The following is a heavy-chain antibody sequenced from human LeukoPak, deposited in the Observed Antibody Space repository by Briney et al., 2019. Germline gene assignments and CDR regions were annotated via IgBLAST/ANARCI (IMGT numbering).Heavy chain of an antibody. CDR2: IWYDGTKK. CDR1: GFTFSSYA. J-gene: IGHJ4*01. D-gene: IGHD2-15*01. V-gene: IGHV3-33*08. CDR3: ARDRCSGGSCHAFDY. Sequence: PWGSLTLSYAASGFTFSSYAMHWVRQAPGKGLEWVAVIWYDGTKKYYADTAKGRFTISRDDSKNTVYLQMNSLRAEDTALYYCARDRCSGGSCHAFDYWGRGMLATVSS.